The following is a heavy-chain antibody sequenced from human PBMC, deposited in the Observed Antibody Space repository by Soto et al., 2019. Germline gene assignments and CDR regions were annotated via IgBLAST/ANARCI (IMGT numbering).Heavy chain of an antibody. D-gene: IGHD2-15*01. CDR1: GGSISSGGYY. J-gene: IGHJ6*03. CDR2: IYYSGST. Sequence: SETLSLTCTVSGGSISSGGYYWSWIRQHPGKGLEWIGYIYYSGSTYYNPSLKSRVTISVDTSKNQFSLKLSSVTAADTAVYYCARGKRPLGYCSGGSCYSRSYYYYYMDVWGKGTTVTVSS. V-gene: IGHV4-31*03. CDR3: ARGKRPLGYCSGGSCYSRSYYYYYMDV.